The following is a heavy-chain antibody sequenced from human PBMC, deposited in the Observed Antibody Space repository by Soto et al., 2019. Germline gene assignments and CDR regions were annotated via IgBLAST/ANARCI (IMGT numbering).Heavy chain of an antibody. D-gene: IGHD2-2*01. CDR3: ARDSRYCSSTSCYGPYYFDY. Sequence: GGSLRVSCAASGFTFSSDSMNWVRQAPGKGLEWVSSISSSSSYIYYADSVKGRFTISRDNAKNSLYLQMNSLRAEDTAVYYCARDSRYCSSTSCYGPYYFDYWGQGTLVTVSS. CDR2: ISSSSSYI. V-gene: IGHV3-21*01. CDR1: GFTFSSDS. J-gene: IGHJ4*02.